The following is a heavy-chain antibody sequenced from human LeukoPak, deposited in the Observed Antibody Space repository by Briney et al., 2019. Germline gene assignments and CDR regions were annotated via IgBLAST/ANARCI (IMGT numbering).Heavy chain of an antibody. J-gene: IGHJ4*02. V-gene: IGHV3-23*01. Sequence: PGGSLRLSCAASGFTFSSYAMTWVRQAPGKGLEWVSAISGGSVSIYYADSVKGRFTISRDNSKNMLYLQMNSLRVEDTAVYYDTNDWRREGVFDYWGQGTLVTVSS. CDR3: TNDWRREGVFDY. CDR2: ISGGSVSI. D-gene: IGHD3-3*01. CDR1: GFTFSSYA.